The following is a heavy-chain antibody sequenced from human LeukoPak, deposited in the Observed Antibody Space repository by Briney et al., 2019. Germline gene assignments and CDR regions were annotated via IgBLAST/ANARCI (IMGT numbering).Heavy chain of an antibody. V-gene: IGHV1-2*02. J-gene: IGHJ4*02. CDR3: ARATLIPEYYYDSSGYLVV. CDR1: GYIFTGYY. D-gene: IGHD3-22*01. CDR2: INPNSGDT. Sequence: ASVKVSCKASGYIFTGYYMHWVRQAPGQGLEWMGWINPNSGDTNYAQKFQGRVTMTRDTSISTAYMELSRLRSDDTAVYYCARATLIPEYYYDSSGYLVVWGQGTLVTVSS.